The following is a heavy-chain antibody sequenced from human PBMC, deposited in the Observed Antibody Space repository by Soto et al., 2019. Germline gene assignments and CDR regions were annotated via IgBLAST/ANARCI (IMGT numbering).Heavy chain of an antibody. Sequence: VQLVQSGAEVKKPGASVKVSCKASGYTFTSYGISWVRQAPGQGLEWMGWISAYNGNTNYAQKLQGRVNMTTDTSTSTDYMELRSLRSDDTAVYYCASITEVAVEWELLDYWGQGTLLTVSS. V-gene: IGHV1-18*01. J-gene: IGHJ4*02. D-gene: IGHD1-26*01. CDR1: GYTFTSYG. CDR3: ASITEVAVEWELLDY. CDR2: ISAYNGNT.